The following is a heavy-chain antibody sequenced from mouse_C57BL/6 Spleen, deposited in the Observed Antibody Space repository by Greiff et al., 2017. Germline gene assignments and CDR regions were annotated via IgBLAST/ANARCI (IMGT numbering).Heavy chain of an antibody. J-gene: IGHJ1*03. CDR1: GFSLTSYG. CDR2: IWRGGST. Sequence: VKLQESGPGLVQPSQSLSITCTVSGFSLTSYGVHWVRQSPGKGLEWLGVIWRGGSTDYNAAFMSRLSITKDNSKSQVFFKMNSLQADDTAIYYCAKNCYPWYFDVWGTGTTVTVSS. V-gene: IGHV2-5*01. CDR3: AKNCYPWYFDV.